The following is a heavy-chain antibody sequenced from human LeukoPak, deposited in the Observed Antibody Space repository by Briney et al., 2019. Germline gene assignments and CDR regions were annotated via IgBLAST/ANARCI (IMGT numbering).Heavy chain of an antibody. V-gene: IGHV3-7*01. CDR2: MGPDGRNK. CDR3: ATNDDFRFEF. J-gene: IGHJ4*02. Sequence: GGSLRLSCAASGFTFSRSWMSWVRQAPGKWLEWQANMGPDGRNKHDVDSLKGRFIISRDNTKSSLYLQMNSLRPEDTAVYYCATNDDFRFEFWGQGILVTVSS. CDR1: GFTFSRSW. D-gene: IGHD4-11*01.